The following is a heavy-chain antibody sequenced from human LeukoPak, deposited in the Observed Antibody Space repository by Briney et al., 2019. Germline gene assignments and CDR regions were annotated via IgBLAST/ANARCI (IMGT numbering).Heavy chain of an antibody. J-gene: IGHJ4*02. CDR1: EFTFSSYD. D-gene: IGHD3-10*01. CDR3: ARSLTMVRGYDY. CDR2: IQYDGSNK. V-gene: IGHV3-30*02. Sequence: GGSLRLSCAVSEFTFSSYDMHWVRQAPGKGLEWVTFIQYDGSNKYYADSVKGRFTISRDNSKNTLYLQMNSLRTEDTAVYYCARSLTMVRGYDYWGQGTLVTVSS.